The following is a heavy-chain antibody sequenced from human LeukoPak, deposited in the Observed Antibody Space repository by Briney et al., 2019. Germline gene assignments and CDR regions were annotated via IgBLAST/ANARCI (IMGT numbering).Heavy chain of an antibody. CDR3: ARLVGAATDPFDY. V-gene: IGHV4-39*01. CDR2: IYYSGST. D-gene: IGHD1-26*01. Sequence: SETLSLTCTVSGGSISSRGYYWGWIRQPPGKGLEWIASIYYSGSTYYNPSLKSRVTISIDTSKNQFSVKLSSVTAADTAVYYCARLVGAATDPFDYWGQGTLVTVSS. CDR1: GGSISSRGYY. J-gene: IGHJ4*02.